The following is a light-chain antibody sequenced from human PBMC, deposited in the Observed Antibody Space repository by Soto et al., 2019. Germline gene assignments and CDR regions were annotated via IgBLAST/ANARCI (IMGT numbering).Light chain of an antibody. J-gene: IGLJ3*02. CDR2: EVS. Sequence: QSALTQPASVSGSPGQSITISCTGTSSDIGAYNYVSWYQHHPGKAPKLMIYEVSNRPSGVSNRFSGSKSGDTASLTISGLQAVDEADYYCSSFTSSNTWVFGGGTKVTVL. V-gene: IGLV2-14*01. CDR1: SSDIGAYNY. CDR3: SSFTSSNTWV.